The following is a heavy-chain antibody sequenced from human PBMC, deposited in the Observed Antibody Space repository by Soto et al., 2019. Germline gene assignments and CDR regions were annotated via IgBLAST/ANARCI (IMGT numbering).Heavy chain of an antibody. Sequence: PSETLSLTCTVSGGSTSRYYWGWIRQPPGKGLEWIGSIYYSGSTYYNPSLKSRVTISVDTSKNQFSLKLTSVTAADTAVYYCARDQLEGSWFDPWGQGTLVTVSS. CDR1: GGSTSRYY. J-gene: IGHJ5*02. CDR2: IYYSGST. CDR3: ARDQLEGSWFDP. D-gene: IGHD1-1*01. V-gene: IGHV4-39*07.